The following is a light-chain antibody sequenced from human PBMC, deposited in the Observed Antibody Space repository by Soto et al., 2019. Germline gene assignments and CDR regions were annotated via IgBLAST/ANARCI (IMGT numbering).Light chain of an antibody. V-gene: IGLV1-40*01. CDR2: GNI. CDR3: QSYDSTMSDRYV. CDR1: SSNIGAGYD. Sequence: QSVLTQPPSVSGAPGQRVTISCTGSSSNIGAGYDVHWYQQRPGTGPKLLIFGNINRPSGVPDRFSGSKSGTSASLAITGIQAEDEGDYYCQSYDSTMSDRYVFGTGTKVTVL. J-gene: IGLJ1*01.